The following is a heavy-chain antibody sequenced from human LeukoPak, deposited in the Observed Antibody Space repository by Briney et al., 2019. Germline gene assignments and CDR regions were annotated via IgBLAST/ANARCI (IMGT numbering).Heavy chain of an antibody. Sequence: GGSLRLSCAASGFTVSSNYMSWVRQAPGKGLEWVSVIYSGGSTYYADSVKGRFTISRDNSKNTLYLQMNSLRAEDTAVDYCARERYCSSTSCSYDAFDIWGQGTMVTVSS. D-gene: IGHD2-2*01. V-gene: IGHV3-66*02. CDR1: GFTVSSNY. CDR2: IYSGGST. CDR3: ARERYCSSTSCSYDAFDI. J-gene: IGHJ3*02.